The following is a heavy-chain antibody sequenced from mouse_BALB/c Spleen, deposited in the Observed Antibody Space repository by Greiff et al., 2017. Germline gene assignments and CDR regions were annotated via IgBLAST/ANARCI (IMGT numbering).Heavy chain of an antibody. CDR1: GFTFSSYA. J-gene: IGHJ4*01. D-gene: IGHD2-3*01. Sequence: EVKLMESGGGLVKPGGSLKLSCAASGFTFSSYAMSWVRQTPEKRLEWVASISSGGSTYYPDSVKGRFTISRDNARNILYLQMSSLRSEDTAMYYCARGDDGYYVDYAMDYWGQGTSVTVSS. CDR3: ARGDDGYYVDYAMDY. CDR2: ISSGGST. V-gene: IGHV5-6-5*01.